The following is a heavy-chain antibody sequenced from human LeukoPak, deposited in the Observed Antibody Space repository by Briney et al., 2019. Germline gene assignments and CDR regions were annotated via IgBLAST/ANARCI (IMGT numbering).Heavy chain of an antibody. D-gene: IGHD3-10*01. J-gene: IGHJ4*02. Sequence: GGSLRLSCAASQFTFNNNAMSWVRQAPGEGLEWVSGLSGDSSSIYYAASVKGRFTISRDNSKNMLYLQMNSLRAEGTAVYYCTRFRGSGSSTLYSFDYWGQGSLVTVAP. V-gene: IGHV3-23*01. CDR1: QFTFNNNA. CDR3: TRFRGSGSSTLYSFDY. CDR2: LSGDSSSI.